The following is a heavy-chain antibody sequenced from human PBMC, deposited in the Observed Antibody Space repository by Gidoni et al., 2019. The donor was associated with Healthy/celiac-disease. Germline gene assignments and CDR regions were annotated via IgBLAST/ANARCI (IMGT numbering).Heavy chain of an antibody. V-gene: IGHV3-23*04. J-gene: IGHJ6*02. CDR2: ISGSGGST. D-gene: IGHD2-15*01. CDR1: GFTFSSYA. CDR3: AKCSGGLKYYDYGMDV. Sequence: EVQLVESGGGLVQPGGSLRLSCAASGFTFSSYAMSWVRQAPGKGLEWVSAISGSGGSTYYADSVKGRFTISRDNSKNTLYLQMNSLRAEDTAVYYCAKCSGGLKYYDYGMDVWGQGTTVTVSS.